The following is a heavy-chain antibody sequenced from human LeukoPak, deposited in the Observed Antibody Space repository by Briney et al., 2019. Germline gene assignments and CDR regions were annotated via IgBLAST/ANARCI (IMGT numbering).Heavy chain of an antibody. CDR1: GLTFSSYA. Sequence: GESLRLSCAASGLTFSSYAMSWVRQAPGEGLEWVSAISGSGGSTYYADSVKGRFTISRDNSKNPRYLQMDSLRAEDTAVYYCAKDRGSIFDYWGQGTLVTVSS. CDR2: ISGSGGST. V-gene: IGHV3-23*01. CDR3: AKDRGSIFDY. D-gene: IGHD3-16*01. J-gene: IGHJ4*02.